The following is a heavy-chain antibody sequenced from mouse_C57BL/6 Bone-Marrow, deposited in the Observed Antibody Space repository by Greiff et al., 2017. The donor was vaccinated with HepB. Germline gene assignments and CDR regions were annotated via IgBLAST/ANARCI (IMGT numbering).Heavy chain of an antibody. CDR3: ASYYYGSRGNAMDY. D-gene: IGHD1-1*01. CDR1: GFSLTSYG. J-gene: IGHJ4*01. CDR2: IWSGGST. Sequence: QVQLKESGPGLVQPSQSLSITCTVSGFSLTSYGVHWVRQSPGKGLEWLGVIWSGGSTDYNAAFISRLSISKDNSKSQVFFKMNSLQADDTAIYYCASYYYGSRGNAMDYWGQGTSVTVSS. V-gene: IGHV2-2*01.